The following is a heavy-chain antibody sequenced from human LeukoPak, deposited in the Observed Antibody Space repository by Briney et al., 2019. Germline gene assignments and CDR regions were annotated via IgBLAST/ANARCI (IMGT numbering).Heavy chain of an antibody. J-gene: IGHJ4*02. V-gene: IGHV1-18*01. Sequence: ASVKVSCKPSGFTFRTHGLSWVRQAPGQGLEWMGWISSYNGNTNYAQKVQGRLTMTTDTSTSTAYMELRSLRSDDTAVYYCARGNDYGDPLDYWGQGTQVTVSS. CDR1: GFTFRTHG. CDR3: ARGNDYGDPLDY. D-gene: IGHD4-17*01. CDR2: ISSYNGNT.